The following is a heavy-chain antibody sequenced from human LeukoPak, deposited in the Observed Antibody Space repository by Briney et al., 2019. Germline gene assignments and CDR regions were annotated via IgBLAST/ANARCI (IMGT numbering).Heavy chain of an antibody. V-gene: IGHV3-15*01. CDR3: AREGSLYGYHSFDS. J-gene: IGHJ4*02. Sequence: PGGSLRLSCAASGFTFSSYSMNWVRQAPGKGLEWVGRIKPAKTHGATTDYGAPVEGKFTISRDDSTDRLFLQMNSLEIEDTGVYFCAREGSLYGYHSFDSWGQGTLVTVST. CDR1: GFTFSSYS. D-gene: IGHD5-18*01. CDR2: IKPAKTHGATT.